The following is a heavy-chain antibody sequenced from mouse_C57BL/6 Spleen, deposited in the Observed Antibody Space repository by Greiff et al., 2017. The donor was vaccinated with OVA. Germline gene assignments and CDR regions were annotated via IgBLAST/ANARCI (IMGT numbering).Heavy chain of an antibody. CDR3: ARWGGLDIKAYFDY. CDR1: GYTFTSYW. V-gene: IGHV1-55*01. J-gene: IGHJ2*01. D-gene: IGHD1-1*01. CDR2: IYPGSGST. Sequence: QVQLQQPGAELVKPGASVKMSCKASGYTFTSYWITWVKQRPGQGLEWIGDIYPGSGSTNYNEKFKSKATLTVDTSSSTAYMQLSSLTSEDAAVYYCARWGGLDIKAYFDYWGQGTTLTVSS.